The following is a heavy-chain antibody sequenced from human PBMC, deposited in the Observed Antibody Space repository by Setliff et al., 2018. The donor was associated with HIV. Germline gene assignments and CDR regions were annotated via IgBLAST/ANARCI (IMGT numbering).Heavy chain of an antibody. D-gene: IGHD4-17*01. CDR2: INPSGGST. Sequence: ASVKVSCKTSGYMFIAYGMSWVRQAPGQGLEWMGIINPSGGSTSYAQKFQGRVSMTRDTSTSTVYMELSSLRSEDTAVYYCARGQASNDYGVSFWGQGTMVTVSS. CDR1: GYMFIAYG. V-gene: IGHV1-46*01. CDR3: ARGQASNDYGVSF. J-gene: IGHJ3*01.